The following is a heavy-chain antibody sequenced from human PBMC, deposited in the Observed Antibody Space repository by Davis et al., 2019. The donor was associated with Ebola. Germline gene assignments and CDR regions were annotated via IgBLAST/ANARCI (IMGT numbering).Heavy chain of an antibody. D-gene: IGHD2-15*01. Sequence: PSETLSLTCTVSGGSISSYYWSWIRQPPGKGLEWIGYIYYSGSTNYNPSLKSRVTISVDTSKNQFSLKLSSVTAADTAVYYCARAGCSGGSCYSYYYYGMDVWGQGTTVTVSS. CDR2: IYYSGST. CDR3: ARAGCSGGSCYSYYYYGMDV. V-gene: IGHV4-59*01. J-gene: IGHJ6*02. CDR1: GGSISSYY.